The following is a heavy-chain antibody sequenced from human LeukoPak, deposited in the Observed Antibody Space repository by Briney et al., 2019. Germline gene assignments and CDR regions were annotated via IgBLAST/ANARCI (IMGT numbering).Heavy chain of an antibody. D-gene: IGHD2-21*02. CDR3: ARVSLCGCDCYFRGSFLDY. J-gene: IGHJ4*02. V-gene: IGHV4-59*10. CDR1: GGSISSYY. CDR2: IYTSGST. Sequence: SETLSLTCTVYGGSISSYYWSWIRQPAGKGLEWIGGIYTSGSTNYNPSLKSRVTISVDTSKNQFSLKLSSVTAADTAVYYCARVSLCGCDCYFRGSFLDYWGQGTMVTVSS.